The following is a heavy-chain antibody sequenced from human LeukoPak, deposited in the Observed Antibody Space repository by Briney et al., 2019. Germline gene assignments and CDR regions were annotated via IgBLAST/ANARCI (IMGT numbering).Heavy chain of an antibody. V-gene: IGHV3-30*04. CDR3: AKEWGGYGDYDY. J-gene: IGHJ4*02. CDR2: ISYDGSNK. D-gene: IGHD4-17*01. CDR1: GFTFSTYA. Sequence: GGSLRLSCAASGFTFSTYAMHWVRQAPGKGLEWVAIISYDGSNKYYADSVKGRFTISRDNSKNTLYLQMNSLRAEDTAVYYCAKEWGGYGDYDYWGQGTLVTVSS.